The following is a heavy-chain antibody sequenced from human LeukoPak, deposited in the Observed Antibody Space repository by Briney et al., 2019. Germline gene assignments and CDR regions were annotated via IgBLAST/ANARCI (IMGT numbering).Heavy chain of an antibody. Sequence: SETLSLTCAVSGYSISSGYYWGRIRQPPGKGLEWIGSIYHSGSTYYNPSLKSRVTISVDTSKNQFSLKLSSVTAADTAVYYCARELGFSAFDIWGQGTMVTVSS. V-gene: IGHV4-38-2*02. CDR2: IYHSGST. CDR3: ARELGFSAFDI. J-gene: IGHJ3*02. D-gene: IGHD7-27*01. CDR1: GYSISSGYY.